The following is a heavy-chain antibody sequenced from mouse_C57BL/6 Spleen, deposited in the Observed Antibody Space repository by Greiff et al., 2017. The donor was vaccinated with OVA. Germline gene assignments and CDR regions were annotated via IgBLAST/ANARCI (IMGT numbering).Heavy chain of an antibody. J-gene: IGHJ4*01. Sequence: EVKLQESGGGLVQPGGSLKLSCAASGFTFSDYYMYWVRQTPEKRLEWVAYISNGGGSTCYPDTVKGRFTISRDNAKNTLYLQMSRLKSEDTAMYYCARHGTGAMDYWGQGTSVTVSS. CDR3: ARHGTGAMDY. V-gene: IGHV5-12*01. CDR2: ISNGGGST. CDR1: GFTFSDYY.